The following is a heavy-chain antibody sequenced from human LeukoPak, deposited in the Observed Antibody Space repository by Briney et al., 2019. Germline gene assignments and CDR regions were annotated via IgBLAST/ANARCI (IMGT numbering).Heavy chain of an antibody. J-gene: IGHJ6*03. CDR2: IKSKTDGGTT. V-gene: IGHV3-15*01. D-gene: IGHD2-2*01. Sequence: GGSLRLSCAASGFTFSNAWMSWVRQAPGKGLEWVGRIKSKTDGGTTEYAAPVKGRFTISRDDSKNTLYLQMNSLRAEDTAVYYCARYPYARDYYYYYMDVWGKGTTVTVSS. CDR3: ARYPYARDYYYYYMDV. CDR1: GFTFSNAW.